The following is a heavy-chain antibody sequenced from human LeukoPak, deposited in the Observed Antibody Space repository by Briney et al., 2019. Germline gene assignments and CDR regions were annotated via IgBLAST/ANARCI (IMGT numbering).Heavy chain of an antibody. CDR1: EYTFTSYY. V-gene: IGHV1-46*01. CDR3: ARVVVGATGPVDY. D-gene: IGHD2-21*01. Sequence: ASVKVSCKASEYTFTSYYMHWVRQAPGQGLEWMGIINPSGGSTSYAQKFQGRVTMTRDMSTSTVYMELSSLRSEDTAVYYCARVVVGATGPVDYWGQGTLVTVSS. J-gene: IGHJ4*02. CDR2: INPSGGST.